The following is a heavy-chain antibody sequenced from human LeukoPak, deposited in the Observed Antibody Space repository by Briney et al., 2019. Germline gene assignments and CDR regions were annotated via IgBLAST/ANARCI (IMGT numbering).Heavy chain of an antibody. D-gene: IGHD5-24*01. CDR2: ISSNGGST. Sequence: GGSLRLSCAASGFTFSSYTMHWVRQAPGKGLEYVSGISSNGGSTYYANSMKGRLTISRDNSKNTLYLQMGSLRAEDMAVYFCAREGDGYRDFDYWGQGTLVTVPS. CDR1: GFTFSSYT. V-gene: IGHV3-64*01. J-gene: IGHJ4*02. CDR3: AREGDGYRDFDY.